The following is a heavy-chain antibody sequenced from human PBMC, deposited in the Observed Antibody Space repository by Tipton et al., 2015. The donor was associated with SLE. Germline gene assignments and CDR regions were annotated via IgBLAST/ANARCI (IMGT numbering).Heavy chain of an antibody. J-gene: IGHJ3*02. CDR2: IYYSGST. V-gene: IGHV4-59*11. D-gene: IGHD3-16*01. CDR3: ARDLGDDI. Sequence: TLSLTCTVSPSISSHYWSWIRQPPGKGLEWIGYIYYSGSTNYNPSLKSRVTMSVDTSKNQFSLRLSSVTAADKAVYYCARDLGDDIWGQGTMVTVSS. CDR1: PSISSHY.